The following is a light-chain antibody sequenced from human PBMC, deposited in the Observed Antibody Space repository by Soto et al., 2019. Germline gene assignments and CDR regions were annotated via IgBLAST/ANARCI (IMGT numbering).Light chain of an antibody. CDR1: QGIGTF. CDR3: QKYNSVPWT. J-gene: IGKJ1*01. V-gene: IGKV1-27*01. Sequence: IQMTQSPSSLSASVGDRVIITCRASQGIGTFLAWYQQRPGKVPELLMYSASTLQSGVPSRFSGSGSGTQFTLTISSLQPEDVATYYCQKYNSVPWTFGPGTKVELK. CDR2: SAS.